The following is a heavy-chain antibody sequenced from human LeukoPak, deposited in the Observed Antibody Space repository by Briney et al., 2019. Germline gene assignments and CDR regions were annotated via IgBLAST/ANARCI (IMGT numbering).Heavy chain of an antibody. CDR3: AKREAPTYYFDY. J-gene: IGHJ4*02. CDR2: IAYDGSNK. D-gene: IGHD2-15*01. Sequence: PGGSLRLSCAASGFTFSSYEMHWVRQAPGKGLECVALIAYDGSNKYYADSVKGRFTISRDNSKNTLYLQMDSLRAEDTAVYYCAKREAPTYYFDYWGQGTLVTVSS. CDR1: GFTFSSYE. V-gene: IGHV3-30*18.